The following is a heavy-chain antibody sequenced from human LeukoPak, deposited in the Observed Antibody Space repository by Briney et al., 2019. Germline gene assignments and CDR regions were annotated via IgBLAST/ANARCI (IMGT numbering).Heavy chain of an antibody. D-gene: IGHD4-23*01. Sequence: ASVKVSCKASENTFTNYYMHWVRQAPGQGLEWLGIINPNGDRTNYARTFQGRVTMTRDTCTTTVYMELSSLRSEDTAVYYCARDMSTRVTPISYAFDVWGQGTMVTVSS. J-gene: IGHJ3*01. CDR1: ENTFTNYY. V-gene: IGHV1-46*01. CDR2: INPNGDRT. CDR3: ARDMSTRVTPISYAFDV.